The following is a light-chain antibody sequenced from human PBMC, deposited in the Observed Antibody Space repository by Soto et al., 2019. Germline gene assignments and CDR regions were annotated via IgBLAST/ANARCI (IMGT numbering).Light chain of an antibody. Sequence: EIVLTQSPGTLSLSPGERATLSCRASQSVNGNYLTWYQQKPGQAPRLLIYGASTRPTGTPDRFSGSGSGTDFTLTISRLEPEDFAVYYCQQYGSSFRYTFGQGTKLEIK. J-gene: IGKJ2*01. CDR2: GAS. V-gene: IGKV3-20*01. CDR3: QQYGSSFRYT. CDR1: QSVNGNY.